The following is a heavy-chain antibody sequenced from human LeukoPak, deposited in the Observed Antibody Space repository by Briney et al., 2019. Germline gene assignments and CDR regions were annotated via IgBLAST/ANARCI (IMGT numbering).Heavy chain of an antibody. Sequence: SETLSLTCAVYGGSFSGYYWSWIRQPPGKGLEWIGDINHSGSTNYNPSLKSRVTISVDTSKNQFSLKLSSVTAADTAVYYCARAHTYSRGYYFDYWGQGTLVTVSS. CDR1: GGSFSGYY. J-gene: IGHJ4*02. CDR3: ARAHTYSRGYYFDY. D-gene: IGHD3-22*01. V-gene: IGHV4-34*01. CDR2: INHSGST.